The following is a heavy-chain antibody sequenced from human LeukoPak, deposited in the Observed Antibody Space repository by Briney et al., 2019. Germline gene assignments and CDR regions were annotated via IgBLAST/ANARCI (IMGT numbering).Heavy chain of an antibody. CDR3: ATGTSWFGELYGY. D-gene: IGHD3-10*01. J-gene: IGHJ4*02. CDR1: GYTLTELS. V-gene: IGHV1-24*01. CDR2: FDPEDGET. Sequence: ASVTVSCMVSGYTLTELSMHWVRQAPGKGLEWMGGFDPEDGETSYAQKFQGRVTMTEDTSTDTAYMELTSLRSEDTAVYYCATGTSWFGELYGYWGQGTLVTVSS.